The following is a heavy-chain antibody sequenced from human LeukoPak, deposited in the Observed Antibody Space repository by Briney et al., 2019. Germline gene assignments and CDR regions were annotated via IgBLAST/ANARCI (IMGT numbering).Heavy chain of an antibody. CDR3: ARWSHGPPTLYYYYYYMDV. J-gene: IGHJ6*03. CDR1: GGSFSGYY. V-gene: IGHV4-34*01. CDR2: INHSGST. D-gene: IGHD4-17*01. Sequence: SETLSLTCAVYGGSFSGYYWSWIRQPPGKGLEWIGEINHSGSTNYNPSLKSRVTISVDTSKNQFSLKLSSVTAADTAVYYCARWSHGPPTLYYYYYYMDVWGKGTTVTVSS.